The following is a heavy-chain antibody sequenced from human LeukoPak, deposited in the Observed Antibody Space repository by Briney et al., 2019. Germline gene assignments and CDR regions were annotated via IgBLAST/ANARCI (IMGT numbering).Heavy chain of an antibody. D-gene: IGHD2-2*01. Sequence: GASVKVSCKASGYTFTSYDINWVRQATGQGLEWMGCMNPNSGNTGYVQKFQGRVTMTRNTSISTAYVELSSLRSEDTAVYYCARGYCSSTSCFFDPWGQGTLVTVSS. J-gene: IGHJ5*02. V-gene: IGHV1-8*01. CDR2: MNPNSGNT. CDR3: ARGYCSSTSCFFDP. CDR1: GYTFTSYD.